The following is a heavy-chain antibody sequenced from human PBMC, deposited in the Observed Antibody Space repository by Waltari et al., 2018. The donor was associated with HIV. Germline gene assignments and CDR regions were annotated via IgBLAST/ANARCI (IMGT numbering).Heavy chain of an antibody. CDR3: ARGYAAAAPYFGLDV. CDR2: INHAGAT. Sequence: YWTWIRQSPGRGLQWIGEINHAGATNYNPSLRSRLIFSIDTSKKQFYMKLTSVTVADTATYFCARGYAAAAPYFGLDVWGQGTTVTVSS. CDR1: Y. D-gene: IGHD6-13*01. V-gene: IGHV4-34*01. J-gene: IGHJ6*02.